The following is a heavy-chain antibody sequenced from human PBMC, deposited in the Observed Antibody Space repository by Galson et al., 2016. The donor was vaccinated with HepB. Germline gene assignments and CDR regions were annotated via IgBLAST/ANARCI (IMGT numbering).Heavy chain of an antibody. CDR3: TSAPLLPYGTNVRGWFDP. CDR2: FDPEDGKM. J-gene: IGHJ5*02. D-gene: IGHD4-17*01. CDR1: GSTLNELS. Sequence: KVSCKVSGSTLNELSIHWVRQAPGKGLEWMGGFDPEDGKMIYAQRFRGRVTMTEDTSTDTAYMELSSLRSEDTAIYYCTSAPLLPYGTNVRGWFDPWGQGTLVIVSS. V-gene: IGHV1-24*01.